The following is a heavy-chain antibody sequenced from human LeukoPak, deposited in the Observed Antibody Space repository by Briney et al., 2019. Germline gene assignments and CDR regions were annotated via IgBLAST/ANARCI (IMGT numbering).Heavy chain of an antibody. J-gene: IGHJ4*02. V-gene: IGHV3-48*04. Sequence: GGSLRLSCAASGFAFSNYNMNWVRQAPGKGREWVSYISSSSHSIYYADSVKGRFTVARDNAKNTLYLEMNRLRAEDTAVYYCARDNTYMFDYWGQGTQVTVSS. CDR3: ARDNTYMFDY. CDR1: GFAFSNYN. D-gene: IGHD2-2*02. CDR2: ISSSSHSI.